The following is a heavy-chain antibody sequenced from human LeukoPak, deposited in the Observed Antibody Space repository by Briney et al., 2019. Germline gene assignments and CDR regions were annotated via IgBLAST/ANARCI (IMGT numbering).Heavy chain of an antibody. Sequence: PGGSLRLSCAASGFTFSSYAMHWVRQAPGKGLEWVAVISYDGSNKYYADSVKGRFTISRDNSKNTLYLQMNSLRAEDTAVYYCALLNSWFDPWGQGTLVTVS. V-gene: IGHV3-30*01. CDR2: ISYDGSNK. D-gene: IGHD2-21*01. CDR3: ALLNSWFDP. J-gene: IGHJ5*02. CDR1: GFTFSSYA.